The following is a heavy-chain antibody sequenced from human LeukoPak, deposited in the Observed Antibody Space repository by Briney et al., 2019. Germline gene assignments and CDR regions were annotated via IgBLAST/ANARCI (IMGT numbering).Heavy chain of an antibody. V-gene: IGHV3-21*01. J-gene: IGHJ3*02. CDR1: GFTFSSYS. Sequence: PGGSLRLSCAASGFTFSSYSMNWVRQAPGKGLEWVSSISSSSSYIYYADSVKGRFTISRDNAKNSLYLQMNSLRAEDTAVYYCARPGHYYASSGYYYDAFDIWGQGTMVTVSS. CDR2: ISSSSSYI. D-gene: IGHD3-22*01. CDR3: ARPGHYYASSGYYYDAFDI.